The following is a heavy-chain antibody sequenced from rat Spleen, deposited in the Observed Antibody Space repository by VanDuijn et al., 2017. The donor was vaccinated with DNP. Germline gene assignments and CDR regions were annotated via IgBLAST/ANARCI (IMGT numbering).Heavy chain of an antibody. CDR1: GFTFSNYD. CDR3: ARREQPDY. J-gene: IGHJ2*01. V-gene: IGHV5S23*01. Sequence: EVQLVESGGGLVQPGRSLRLSCAASGFTFSNYDMVWVRQAPTKGLERVASISPRGGSSYYRDSVKGRFTVSRDNAKSSLYLQRDSLRSEDTATYYCARREQPDYWGQGVMVTVSS. CDR2: ISPRGGSS.